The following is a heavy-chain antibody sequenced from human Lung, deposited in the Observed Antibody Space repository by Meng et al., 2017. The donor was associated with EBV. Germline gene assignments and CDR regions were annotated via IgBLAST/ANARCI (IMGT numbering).Heavy chain of an antibody. CDR1: GGSISNIIW. Sequence: KNSSIMSLICAIAGGSISNIIWSTWKRMRQGKGLEWIGNTCSSNNTKNYPYLMGRITISVSMYKYNVYLTLNSVAATDAYIYYCDRPTFSGNPGRIDSWGQGILVTVSS. CDR2: TCSSNNT. D-gene: IGHD4-23*01. CDR3: DRPTFSGNPGRIDS. V-gene: IGHV4-4*02. J-gene: IGHJ4*02.